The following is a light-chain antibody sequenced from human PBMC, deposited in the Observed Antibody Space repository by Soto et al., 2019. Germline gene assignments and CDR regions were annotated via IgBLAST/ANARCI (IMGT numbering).Light chain of an antibody. V-gene: IGLV2-14*01. CDR2: QVS. CDR1: SGDIGGYDY. Sequence: QSVLTQPPSASGSPGQSVTISCTGTSGDIGGYDYVSWYQQHPGKAPKLMIYQVSNRPPGISYRFSGSKSGNTASLTISGLQAEDEADYYCSSYTSTITVLFGGGTKLTVL. CDR3: SSYTSTITVL. J-gene: IGLJ2*01.